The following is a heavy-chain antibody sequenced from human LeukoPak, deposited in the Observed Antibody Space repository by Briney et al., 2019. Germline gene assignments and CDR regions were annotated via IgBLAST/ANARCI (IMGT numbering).Heavy chain of an antibody. J-gene: IGHJ4*02. Sequence: GGSLRLSCAASGFTFSSYDMNWLRQAQGKGLEWVSYISSSGSTISYADSVKGRFTISRDNAKNSLYLQMNSLRAEDTAVYYCANVGRSNFDYWGQGTLVTVSS. V-gene: IGHV3-48*03. CDR2: ISSSGSTI. D-gene: IGHD6-13*01. CDR3: ANVGRSNFDY. CDR1: GFTFSSYD.